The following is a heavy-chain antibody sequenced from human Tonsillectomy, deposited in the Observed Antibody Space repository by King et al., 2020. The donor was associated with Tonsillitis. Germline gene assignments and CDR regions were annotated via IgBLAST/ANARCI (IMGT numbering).Heavy chain of an antibody. CDR2: IRYDGSNK. J-gene: IGHJ4*02. Sequence: VQLVESGGGVVQPGGSLRLSCAASGFTFSSYGMHWVRQAPGKGLEWVTFIRYDGSNKYYADSVKGRFTISRDNSKNTLYLQMNSLRAEDTAVYYCAKATYTHSSGWYVPFNFDYWGQGTLVTVSP. CDR3: AKATYTHSSGWYVPFNFDY. D-gene: IGHD6-19*01. V-gene: IGHV3-30*02. CDR1: GFTFSSYG.